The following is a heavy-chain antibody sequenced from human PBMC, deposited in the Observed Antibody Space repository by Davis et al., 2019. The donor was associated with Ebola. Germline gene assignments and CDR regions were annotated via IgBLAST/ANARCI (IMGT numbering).Heavy chain of an antibody. CDR3: ARGVSNNWYSPVHY. V-gene: IGHV3-30-3*01. Sequence: GESLKISCEASGFPFSDYAIHWVRQAPGKGLEWVALISYDGSNKYYADSVQGRFTISRDNSKNTMYLQMNSLRAEDTALYYCARGVSNNWYSPVHYWGQGTLVTVSS. CDR1: GFPFSDYA. J-gene: IGHJ4*02. CDR2: ISYDGSNK. D-gene: IGHD6-13*01.